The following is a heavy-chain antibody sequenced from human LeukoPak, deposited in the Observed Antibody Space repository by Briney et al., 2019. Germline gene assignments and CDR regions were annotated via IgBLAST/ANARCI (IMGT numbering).Heavy chain of an antibody. CDR2: IIPIFGTA. V-gene: IGHV1-69*13. Sequence: GASVKVSCKASGGTFSSYAISWVRQAPGQGLEWMGEIIPIFGTANYAQEFQGRVTITADESTSTAYMELSSLRSEDTAVYYCARVDQNWFDPWGQGTLVTVSS. J-gene: IGHJ5*02. CDR3: ARVDQNWFDP. CDR1: GGTFSSYA. D-gene: IGHD2-2*01.